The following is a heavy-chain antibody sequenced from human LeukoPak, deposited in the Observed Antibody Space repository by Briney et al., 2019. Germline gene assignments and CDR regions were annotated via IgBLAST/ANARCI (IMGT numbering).Heavy chain of an antibody. Sequence: GGSLRLSCSASGFSFGSHAMNWVRQAPGKGLDWVSSISGSGSRTYYADSVKGRFTISRDNSKNTLYLEMSSLRVEDTAVYYCAKDVGFEDYAGDYWGQGTLVIVSS. V-gene: IGHV3-23*01. J-gene: IGHJ4*02. D-gene: IGHD4-17*01. CDR2: ISGSGSRT. CDR3: AKDVGFEDYAGDY. CDR1: GFSFGSHA.